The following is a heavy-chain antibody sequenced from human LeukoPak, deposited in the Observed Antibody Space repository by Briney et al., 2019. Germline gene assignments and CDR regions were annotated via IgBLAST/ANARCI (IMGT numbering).Heavy chain of an antibody. V-gene: IGHV3-23*01. CDR3: AKGLRTGTTLYYYYYMDV. CDR2: ISGSGGST. J-gene: IGHJ6*03. CDR1: GFTFSSYA. Sequence: GGSLRLSCAASGFTFSSYAMSWVRQAPGKALEWVSAISGSGGSTYYADSVKGRFTISRDNSKNTPYLQMNSLRAEDTAVYYCAKGLRTGTTLYYYYYMDVWGKGTTVTVSS. D-gene: IGHD1-7*01.